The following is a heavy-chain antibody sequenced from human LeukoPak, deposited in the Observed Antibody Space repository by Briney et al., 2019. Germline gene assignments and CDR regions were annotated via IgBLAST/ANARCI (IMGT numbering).Heavy chain of an antibody. V-gene: IGHV1-18*01. CDR1: GYTFTSYG. CDR2: ISAYNGNT. D-gene: IGHD2-8*01. CDR3: ARGGRIRDIVLMVYATSGAFDI. Sequence: GASVKVSCKASGYTFTSYGISWVRQAPGQGLEWMRWISAYNGNTNYAQKLQGRVTMTTDTSTSTAYMELRSLRSDDTAVYYCARGGRIRDIVLMVYATSGAFDIWGQGTMVTVSS. J-gene: IGHJ3*02.